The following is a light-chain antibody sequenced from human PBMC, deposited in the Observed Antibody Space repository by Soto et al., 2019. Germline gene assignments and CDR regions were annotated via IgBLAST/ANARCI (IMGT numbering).Light chain of an antibody. J-gene: IGLJ3*02. CDR3: QSYDSSLSGVV. CDR2: GNS. V-gene: IGLV1-40*01. CDR1: SSNIGAGYD. Sequence: QSVLTQPPSVSGAPGQRVTISCTGGSSNIGAGYDVHWYQQLPGAAPKLLIFGNSNRRPGVPDRFSGSKSGTSASLAITGLRAEDEADYYCQSYDSSLSGVVFGGGPKLTVL.